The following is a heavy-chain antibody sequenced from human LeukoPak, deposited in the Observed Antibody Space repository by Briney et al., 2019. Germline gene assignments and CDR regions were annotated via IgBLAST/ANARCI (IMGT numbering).Heavy chain of an antibody. V-gene: IGHV4-59*02. CDR1: GASVRSDH. CDR3: ARVSGLLWFGELLRGELDAFDI. J-gene: IGHJ3*02. D-gene: IGHD3-10*01. Sequence: PSETLTLTCTVSGASVRSDHWNWIRQPPGKGLEWIAYMHGSGSPNYNPSLASRLTLSVDATENLLSLKLTSVTAADTAVYYCARVSGLLWFGELLRGELDAFDIWGQGTMVTVSS. CDR2: MHGSGSP.